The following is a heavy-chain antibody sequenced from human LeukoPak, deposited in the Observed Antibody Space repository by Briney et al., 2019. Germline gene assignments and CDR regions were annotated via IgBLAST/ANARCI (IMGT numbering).Heavy chain of an antibody. CDR2: IRTDGSNK. CDR1: GFTFSNYG. J-gene: IGHJ4*02. Sequence: GGSLRLSCAASGFTFSNYGMHWVRQAPGKGLEWVTFIRTDGSNKYYADSVKGRFTISRDNSKNTLYLQMNSLRAEDSAVYNCAKDRSFYYDGSGQDPLVYWGQGTLVTVSS. CDR3: AKDRSFYYDGSGQDPLVY. D-gene: IGHD3-22*01. V-gene: IGHV3-30*02.